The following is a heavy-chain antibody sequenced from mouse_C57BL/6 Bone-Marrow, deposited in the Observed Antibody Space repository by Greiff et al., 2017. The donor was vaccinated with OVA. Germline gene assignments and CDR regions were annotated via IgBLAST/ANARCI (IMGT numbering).Heavy chain of an antibody. J-gene: IGHJ3*01. Sequence: EVQLQQSGPGLVKPSQSLSLTCSVTGYSITSGYYWNWIRQFPGNKLEWMGYISYDGSNNYNPSLKNRISITRDTSKNQFFLKLNSVTTEDTATYYCARERRGGLRGVCYWGQETLVTVSA. CDR1: GYSITSGYY. CDR3: ARERRGGLRGVCY. CDR2: ISYDGSN. V-gene: IGHV3-6*01. D-gene: IGHD2-4*01.